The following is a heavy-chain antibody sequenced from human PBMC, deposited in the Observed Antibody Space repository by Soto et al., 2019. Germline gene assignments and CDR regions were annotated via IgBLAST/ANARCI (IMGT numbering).Heavy chain of an antibody. CDR1: GFTFSSYA. J-gene: IGHJ4*02. CDR3: ARGGWSDLYFDY. CDR2: ISYDGSNK. D-gene: IGHD6-19*01. Sequence: QVQLLEPGGGVVQPGRSLRLSCAASGFTFSSYAMHWVRHAPGKVLEWVAVISYDGSNKYYADSVKGRFTISRDNSKNTLYLQMNSLRAEDTAVYYCARGGWSDLYFDYWGQGPLVTVSS. V-gene: IGHV3-30-3*01.